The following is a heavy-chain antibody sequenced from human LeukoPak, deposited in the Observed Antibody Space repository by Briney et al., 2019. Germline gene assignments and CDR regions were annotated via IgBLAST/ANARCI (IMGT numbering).Heavy chain of an antibody. J-gene: IGHJ4*02. CDR3: ARGGVWLQFAFDY. CDR2: INHSGST. Sequence: PSETLSLTCAVYGGSFSGYYWSWIRQPQGKGMEWIGEINHSGSTNYNPSLKSRVTISVNTSKNQFSLKLSSVTAADTAVYYCARGGVWLQFAFDYWGQGTLVTVSS. CDR1: GGSFSGYY. D-gene: IGHD5-24*01. V-gene: IGHV4-34*01.